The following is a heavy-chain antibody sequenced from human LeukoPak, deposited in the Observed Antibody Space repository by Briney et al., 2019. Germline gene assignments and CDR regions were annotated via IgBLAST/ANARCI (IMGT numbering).Heavy chain of an antibody. V-gene: IGHV1-2*02. CDR1: GYTFSDYS. CDR2: INPNSGGT. CDR3: ARDGYGEDYYYMDV. D-gene: IGHD4-17*01. J-gene: IGHJ6*03. Sequence: ASVKVSCRTSGYTFSDYSIHWVRQAPGQGLEWMGWINPNSGGTNYAQKFQGRVTMTRDTSTSTVYMELSSLRSEDTAVYYCARDGYGEDYYYMDVWGKGTTVTISS.